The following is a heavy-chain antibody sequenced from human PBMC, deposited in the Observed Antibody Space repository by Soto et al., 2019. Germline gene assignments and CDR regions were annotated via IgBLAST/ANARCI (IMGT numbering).Heavy chain of an antibody. CDR3: ARHCRSSSWCRFVMY. CDR2: IYYNECT. D-gene: IGHD6-13*01. CDR1: GGSISSSSYY. Sequence: SETLSLTCTVSGGSISSSSYYWGWIRQPPGKGLEWIVSIYYNECTYYNPSLKSRVTISVDTSKNQFSLKLSSVTAADTAVYYCARHCRSSSWCRFVMYWGQGTLVTVSS. J-gene: IGHJ4*02. V-gene: IGHV4-39*01.